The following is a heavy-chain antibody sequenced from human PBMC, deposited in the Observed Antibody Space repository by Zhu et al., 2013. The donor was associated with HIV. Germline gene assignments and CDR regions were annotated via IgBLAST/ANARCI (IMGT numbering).Heavy chain of an antibody. CDR2: IIPIFGTA. Sequence: QVQLVQSGAEVKKPGSSVKVSCKASGGTFSSYAISWVRQAPGQGLEWMGGIIPIFGTANYAQKFQGRVTITADESTSTAYMELSSLRSEDTAVYYCARGAGGSSSWYGPQYFQHWGQGTLVTVSS. V-gene: IGHV1-69*01. D-gene: IGHD6-13*01. CDR1: GGTFSSYA. J-gene: IGHJ1*01. CDR3: ARGAGGSSSWYGPQYFQH.